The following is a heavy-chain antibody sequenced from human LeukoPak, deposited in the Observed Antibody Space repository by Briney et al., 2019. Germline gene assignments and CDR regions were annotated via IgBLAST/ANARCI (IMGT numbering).Heavy chain of an antibody. CDR2: IYYSGST. V-gene: IGHV4-59*01. CDR1: GGSISSYY. J-gene: IGHJ4*02. D-gene: IGHD5-18*01. CDR3: ARTPTTYTYGTFDS. Sequence: KTLETLSLTCTISGGSISSYYWSWIRQPPGKGLEWIGYIYYSGSTDYNPSLKSRVTISVDTSKNQFSLKLSSVTAADTALYYCARTPTTYTYGTFDSWGQGTLVTVSS.